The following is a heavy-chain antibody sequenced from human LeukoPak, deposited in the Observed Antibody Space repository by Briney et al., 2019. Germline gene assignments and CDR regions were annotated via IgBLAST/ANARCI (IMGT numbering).Heavy chain of an antibody. CDR1: GFTFSSYA. D-gene: IGHD5-24*01. Sequence: GGSLRLSCAASGFTFSSYAMSWVRQAPGKGLEWVSAISGSGGSTYYADSVKGRFSISRDNSKNTLYMQMNSLRAEDTAVYYCAKVRETATITPPFDYWGQGTLVTVSS. J-gene: IGHJ4*02. CDR2: ISGSGGST. V-gene: IGHV3-23*01. CDR3: AKVRETATITPPFDY.